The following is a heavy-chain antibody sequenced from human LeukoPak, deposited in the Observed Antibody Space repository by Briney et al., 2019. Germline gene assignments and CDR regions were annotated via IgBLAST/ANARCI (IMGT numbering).Heavy chain of an antibody. CDR1: GGSISSYY. V-gene: IGHV4-59*01. CDR3: ARGEDQDSSPYYYYYYHMDV. D-gene: IGHD6-13*01. CDR2: IYYSGST. Sequence: SETLSLTCTVSGGSISSYYWGWIRQPPGKGLEWIGYIYYSGSTNYNPSLKSRVTISVDTSKNQFSLKLSSVTAADTAVYYCARGEDQDSSPYYYYYYHMDVWGKGTTVTVSS. J-gene: IGHJ6*03.